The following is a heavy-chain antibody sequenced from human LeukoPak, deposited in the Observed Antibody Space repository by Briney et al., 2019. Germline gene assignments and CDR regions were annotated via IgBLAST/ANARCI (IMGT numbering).Heavy chain of an antibody. J-gene: IGHJ4*02. D-gene: IGHD3-22*01. CDR2: INHSGST. V-gene: IGHV4-4*02. CDR3: ARGLVDTMIVVVSGKYYFDY. Sequence: SGTLSLTCTMSGDSISNSILWSWVRQPPGKGLEWIGEINHSGSTNYNPSLKSRVTISVDTSKNQFSLKLSSVTAADTAVYYCARGLVDTMIVVVSGKYYFDYWGQGTLVTVSS. CDR1: GDSISNSIL.